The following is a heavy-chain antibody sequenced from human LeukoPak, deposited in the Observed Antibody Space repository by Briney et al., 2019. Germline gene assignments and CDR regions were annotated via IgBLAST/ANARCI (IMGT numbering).Heavy chain of an antibody. CDR2: IKQDESEK. D-gene: IGHD6-13*01. V-gene: IGHV3-7*05. J-gene: IGHJ6*02. CDR3: ARDPYSSTWSYGMDI. Sequence: SGRSLRLSCTASGFTLSNYWMSWVRQTPEKGLEWVANIKQDESEKVYVDSVKGRFTISRDNAKSSLYMQMSGMRADDTAVYYCARDPYSSTWSYGMDIWGQGTTVTVSS. CDR1: GFTLSNYW.